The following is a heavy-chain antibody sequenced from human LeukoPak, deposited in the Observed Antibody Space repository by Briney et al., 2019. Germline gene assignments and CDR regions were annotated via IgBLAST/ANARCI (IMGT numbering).Heavy chain of an antibody. CDR3: ARTYGSSGLGYFDL. D-gene: IGHD6-13*01. V-gene: IGHV4-59*01. Sequence: PPETLSLTCTVSGGSISSYYWSWIRQPPGKGLEWIGYIYYSGSTNYSPSLKSRLTISVDTSKNQFSLKLSSVAAADTAVYYCARTYGSSGLGYFDLWGRGTLVTVSS. CDR1: GGSISSYY. CDR2: IYYSGST. J-gene: IGHJ2*01.